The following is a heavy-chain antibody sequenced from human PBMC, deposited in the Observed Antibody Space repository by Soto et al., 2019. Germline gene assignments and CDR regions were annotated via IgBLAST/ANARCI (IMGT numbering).Heavy chain of an antibody. V-gene: IGHV3-30-3*01. CDR3: AKDPGVGYCTAGSCYLPDF. CDR2: LSFDGSNE. Sequence: QVHLVDSGGGVVQPGRSLRLSCAASGFTFSNYAMHWVRHAPGKGLEWVALLSFDGSNEYYADSVKGRFTISRDNTNNMLFLQMISLRPEDTAVYYCAKDPGVGYCTAGSCYLPDFWGQGTLVTVSS. D-gene: IGHD2-8*02. J-gene: IGHJ4*02. CDR1: GFTFSNYA.